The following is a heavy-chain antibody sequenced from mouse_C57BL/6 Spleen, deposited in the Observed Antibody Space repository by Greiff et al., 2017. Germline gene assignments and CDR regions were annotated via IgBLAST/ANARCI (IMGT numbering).Heavy chain of an antibody. D-gene: IGHD2-3*01. CDR1: GFTFSSYA. CDR2: ISSGGDYI. V-gene: IGHV5-9-1*02. Sequence: VQLKQSGEGLVKPGGSLKLSCAASGFTFSSYAMSWVRQTPEKRLEWVAYISSGGDYIYYADTVKGRFTISRDNARNTLYLQMSSLKSEDTAMYYCTRVDGYYVDYAMDYWGQGTSVTVSS. J-gene: IGHJ4*01. CDR3: TRVDGYYVDYAMDY.